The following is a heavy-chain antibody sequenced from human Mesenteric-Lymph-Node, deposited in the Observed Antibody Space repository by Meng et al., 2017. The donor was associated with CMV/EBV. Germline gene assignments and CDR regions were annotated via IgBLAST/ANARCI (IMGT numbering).Heavy chain of an antibody. CDR2: ISYDGSEI. V-gene: IGHV3-30-3*01. J-gene: IGHJ6*02. CDR3: ARDELVLYGMDV. CDR1: GFTFGSYG. Sequence: GESLKISCATSGFTFGSYGMHWVRQAPGKGLEWVAYISYDGSEINYGDSVKGRVTISRDKSRNTLHLQMNSLRSEDTAVYYCARDELVLYGMDVWGLGTTVTVSS. D-gene: IGHD1-1*01.